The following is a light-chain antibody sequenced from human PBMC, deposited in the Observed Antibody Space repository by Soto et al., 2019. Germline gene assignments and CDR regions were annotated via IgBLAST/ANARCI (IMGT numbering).Light chain of an antibody. Sequence: EIVMTQSPATLSVSPGERATLSCRASQSVSSNLAWYQQKPGQAPRLLIYGASTRATGIPARFSGSGSGTEFTLTISSPQSEDFAVYYCQQYKNWPYTFGQWTKLEIK. CDR2: GAS. J-gene: IGKJ2*01. CDR1: QSVSSN. V-gene: IGKV3-15*01. CDR3: QQYKNWPYT.